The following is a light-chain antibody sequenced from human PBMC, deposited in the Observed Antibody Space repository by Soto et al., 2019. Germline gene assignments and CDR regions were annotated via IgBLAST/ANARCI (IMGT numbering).Light chain of an antibody. J-gene: IGKJ4*01. CDR3: QHYGISLT. V-gene: IGKV3-20*01. CDR2: GAS. CDR1: QSISSSY. Sequence: EIVLTQSPGTLSLSPGEGATLSCRASQSISSSYLAWYQQRPGQAPRLFIYGASRRGTGIPDRFSGSGSGTDFTLTISRLQPEVLALYYCQHYGISLTFGGGTKVEIK.